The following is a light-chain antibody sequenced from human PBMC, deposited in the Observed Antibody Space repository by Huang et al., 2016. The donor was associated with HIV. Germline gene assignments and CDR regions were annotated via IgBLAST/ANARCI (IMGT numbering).Light chain of an antibody. CDR2: CAS. CDR1: QSVLYSSNNKNY. J-gene: IGKJ3*01. V-gene: IGKV4-1*01. CDR3: QQYYSTPPVT. Sequence: DIVMTQSPDSLAVSLGERATINCKSSQSVLYSSNNKNYLAWYQQKPGQPPKLLIYCASTRESVVPDLFSGSGSGTDFTLTISSLQAEDVAVYYCQQYYSTPPVTFGPGTKVDIK.